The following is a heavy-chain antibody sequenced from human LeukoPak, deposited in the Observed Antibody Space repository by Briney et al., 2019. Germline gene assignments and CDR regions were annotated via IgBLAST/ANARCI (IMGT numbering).Heavy chain of an antibody. Sequence: GASVKVSCKASGYTFTGYYMHWVRQAPGQGLEWMGWINPNSGGTNYAQKFQGRVTMTRDTSISTAYMELSRLRSDDTAVYCCARDQGYYDSSGYPDDYWGQGTLVTVSS. V-gene: IGHV1-2*02. CDR3: ARDQGYYDSSGYPDDY. CDR2: INPNSGGT. J-gene: IGHJ4*02. CDR1: GYTFTGYY. D-gene: IGHD3-22*01.